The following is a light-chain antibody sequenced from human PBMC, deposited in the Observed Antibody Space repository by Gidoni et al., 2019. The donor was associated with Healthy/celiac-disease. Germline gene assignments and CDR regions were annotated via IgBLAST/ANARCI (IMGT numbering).Light chain of an antibody. CDR2: YDS. V-gene: IGLV3-21*04. CDR3: QVWDSSSDHVV. J-gene: IGLJ2*01. CDR1: NIGSKS. Sequence: YVLTQPPSVSVAPGKTARITCGGTNIGSKSVHWYQQKPGQAPVLVIYYDSDRPSGIPERFSGSNSGNTATLTISRVEAGDEADYYCQVWDSSSDHVVFGGGTKLTVL.